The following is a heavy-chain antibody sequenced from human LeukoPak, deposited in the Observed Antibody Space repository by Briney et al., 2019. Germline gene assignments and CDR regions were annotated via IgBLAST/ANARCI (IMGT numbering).Heavy chain of an antibody. V-gene: IGHV3-11*04. CDR3: ARASYGEGDNWFDP. CDR2: ISSSGSTI. D-gene: IGHD4-17*01. Sequence: GGSLRLSCAASGFTFSDYYMSWIRQAPGKGLERVSYISSSGSTIYYADSVKGRFTISRDNAKNSLYLQMHSLRAEDTAVYFCARASYGEGDNWFDPWGQGTLVTVSS. CDR1: GFTFSDYY. J-gene: IGHJ5*02.